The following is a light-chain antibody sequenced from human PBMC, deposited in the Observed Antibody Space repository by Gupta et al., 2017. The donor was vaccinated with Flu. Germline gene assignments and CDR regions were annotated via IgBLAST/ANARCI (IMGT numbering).Light chain of an antibody. CDR2: EAS. CDR3: QQYNDWPPYT. V-gene: IGKV3-15*01. Sequence: ERATLSCRASQSISSNLAWYQQKPGQTPRLLIYEASTRATGIPARFSGSGSGTEFTLTITSLQSEDFAVYYCQQYNDWPPYTFGQGTNLEIK. J-gene: IGKJ2*01. CDR1: QSISSN.